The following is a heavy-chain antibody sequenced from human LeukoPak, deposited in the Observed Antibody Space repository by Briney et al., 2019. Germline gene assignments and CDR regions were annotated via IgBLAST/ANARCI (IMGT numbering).Heavy chain of an antibody. J-gene: IGHJ4*01. V-gene: IGHV1-2*02. CDR1: GYTFIGYY. CDR2: VNPNSGVT. Sequence: ASVKVSCKASGYTFIGYYIHWVRQAPGQGLEWLGSVNPNSGVTTYAPKFQGRITTTRDTSISTAYMELNWLTSDDTAVYYCARDTGFPFFDFWGHGALVTVSS. CDR3: ARDTGFPFFDF.